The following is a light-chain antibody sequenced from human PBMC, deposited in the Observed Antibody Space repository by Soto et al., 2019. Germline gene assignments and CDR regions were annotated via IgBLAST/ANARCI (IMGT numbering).Light chain of an antibody. V-gene: IGKV3-15*01. J-gene: IGKJ1*01. CDR3: QQSYSTPPT. CDR1: QTIHNN. Sequence: VMTQAPATLSVSPGERATLSCVASQTIHNNVAWYQLKDGQVPRLGIYGASTRATDIPARFSGSGSGTEFTLTSSSLQPEDSATYYCQQSYSTPPTFGQGTKLDIK. CDR2: GAS.